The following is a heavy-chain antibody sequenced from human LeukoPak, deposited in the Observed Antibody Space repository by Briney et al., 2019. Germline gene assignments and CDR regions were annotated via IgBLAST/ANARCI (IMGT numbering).Heavy chain of an antibody. D-gene: IGHD3-10*01. V-gene: IGHV4-34*01. Sequence: SETLSLTCAVYGGSFSGYYWSWIRQPPGKGLEWIGEINHSGSTNYNPSLKSRVTMSVDTSKNQFSLKLSSVTAADTAVYYCARGRGYYSSGSPRWFDPWGQGTLVTVSS. J-gene: IGHJ5*02. CDR2: INHSGST. CDR1: GGSFSGYY. CDR3: ARGRGYYSSGSPRWFDP.